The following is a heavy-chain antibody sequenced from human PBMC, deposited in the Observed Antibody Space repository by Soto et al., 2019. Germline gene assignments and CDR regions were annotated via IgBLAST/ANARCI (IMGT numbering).Heavy chain of an antibody. V-gene: IGHV4-59*01. CDR3: ARQVLLWFGESLVLDVFDI. D-gene: IGHD3-10*01. CDR2: IYYSGST. Sequence: SETLSLTCTVSGGSISSYYWSWIRQPPGKGLEWIGYIYYSGSTNYNPSLKSRVTISVDTSKNQFSLKLSSVTAADTAVYYCARQVLLWFGESLVLDVFDIWGQGTMDTVSS. J-gene: IGHJ3*02. CDR1: GGSISSYY.